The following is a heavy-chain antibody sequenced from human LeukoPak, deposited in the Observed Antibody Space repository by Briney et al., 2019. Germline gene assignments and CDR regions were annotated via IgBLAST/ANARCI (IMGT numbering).Heavy chain of an antibody. CDR2: VDPEDGET. V-gene: IGHV1-69-2*01. D-gene: IGHD3-3*01. J-gene: IGHJ4*02. Sequence: GATVKISCKASGYTFTDYYMHWVQQAPGKGLEWMGRVDPEDGETIYAEKFQGRVTITADTSTDTAYMELSSLRSEDTAVYYCATVAGLETPYFDYWGQGTLVTVSS. CDR3: ATVAGLETPYFDY. CDR1: GYTFTDYY.